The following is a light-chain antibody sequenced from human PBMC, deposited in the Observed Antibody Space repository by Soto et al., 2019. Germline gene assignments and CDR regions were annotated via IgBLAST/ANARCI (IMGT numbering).Light chain of an antibody. CDR3: QEYNSYSRT. Sequence: DIQMTQSPSTLSASVGDRVTITCRSSQSISSWLAWYQQKRGKAPKLLIYKASSLESGVPSRFSGSGSGTEFTLTISRLQPDDFANYYCQEYNSYSRTFGQGTKVEIK. V-gene: IGKV1-5*03. J-gene: IGKJ1*01. CDR1: QSISSW. CDR2: KAS.